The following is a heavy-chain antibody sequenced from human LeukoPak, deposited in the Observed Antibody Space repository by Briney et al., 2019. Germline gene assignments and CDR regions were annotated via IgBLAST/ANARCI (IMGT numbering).Heavy chain of an antibody. CDR1: GGSIRSSNYY. D-gene: IGHD3-22*01. CDR3: ARNPPQIVLDSFFDY. J-gene: IGHJ4*02. CDR2: IYYSGST. V-gene: IGHV4-39*01. Sequence: PSETLSLTCTVSGGSIRSSNYYWGWIRQPPGKGLEWIGIIYYSGSTYYNPSLKSRVSISVDTSTNQFSLKLSSVTAADTAVYYCARNPPQIVLDSFFDYWSQGTLVTVS.